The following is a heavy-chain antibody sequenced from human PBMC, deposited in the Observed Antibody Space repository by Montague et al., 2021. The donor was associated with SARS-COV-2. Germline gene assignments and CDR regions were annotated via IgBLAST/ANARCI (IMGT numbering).Heavy chain of an antibody. Sequence: SETLSLTCTVSGGSVSSGSYYWSWIRQPPGKGLEWIGYIYYSGSTNYNPSLKSRVTISVDTSKNQFSLKLSSVTAADTAVYYCARAISKTYYDILTGYYKTPYGMDVWGQGTTVTVSS. J-gene: IGHJ6*02. CDR1: GGSVSSGSYY. D-gene: IGHD3-9*01. CDR2: IYYSGST. V-gene: IGHV4-61*01. CDR3: ARAISKTYYDILTGYYKTPYGMDV.